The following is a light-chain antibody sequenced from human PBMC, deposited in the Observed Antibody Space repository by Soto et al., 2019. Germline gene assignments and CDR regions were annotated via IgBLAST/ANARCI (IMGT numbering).Light chain of an antibody. J-gene: IGLJ1*01. CDR1: SSNIGSTT. CDR2: SHS. Sequence: QSALTQPPSVSGTPGQRVTISCSGSSSNIGSTTVSWFQQLPGTAPKLLIYSHSQRPSGVPDRFSGSKSGTSASLAIRGLQSEDEADYYCATWDDSLTGYVFGSGTKVTVL. CDR3: ATWDDSLTGYV. V-gene: IGLV1-44*01.